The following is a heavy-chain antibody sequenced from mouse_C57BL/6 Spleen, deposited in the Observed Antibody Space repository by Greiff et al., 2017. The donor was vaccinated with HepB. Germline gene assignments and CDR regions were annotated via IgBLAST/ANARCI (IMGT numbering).Heavy chain of an antibody. CDR1: GFTFSSYA. Sequence: EVKLMESGAGLVKPGGSLKLSCAASGFTFSSYAMSWVRQTPEKRLEWVAYISSGGDYIYYADTVKGRFTISRDNARNTLYLQMSSLKSEDTAMYYCTSNYDDYFDYWGQGTTLTVSS. CDR2: ISSGGDYI. D-gene: IGHD2-1*01. CDR3: TSNYDDYFDY. J-gene: IGHJ2*01. V-gene: IGHV5-9-1*02.